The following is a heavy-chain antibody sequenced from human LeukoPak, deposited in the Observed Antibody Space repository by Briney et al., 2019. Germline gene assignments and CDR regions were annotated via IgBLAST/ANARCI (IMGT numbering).Heavy chain of an antibody. CDR1: GYAFIGYY. J-gene: IGHJ4*02. D-gene: IGHD1-14*01. CDR3: ARDWYIEPNYSDY. Sequence: ASVKVSCKASGYAFIGYYIHWVRQAPGQGLEWMGWINPKSGDTNFAQKFKGRVTMTRDTSIRTVYLELSSLTSDDTAVYYCARDWYIEPNYSDYWGQGTLVTVSS. CDR2: INPKSGDT. V-gene: IGHV1-2*02.